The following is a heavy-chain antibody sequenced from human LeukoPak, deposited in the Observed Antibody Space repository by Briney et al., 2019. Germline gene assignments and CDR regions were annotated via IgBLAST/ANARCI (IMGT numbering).Heavy chain of an antibody. CDR1: GFTFSSYA. CDR2: ISGSGGST. CDR3: AKDPLLTGDNLDVDY. Sequence: GGSLRLSCAASGFTFSSYAMSWVRQAPGKGPEWVSAISGSGGSTYYADSVKGRFTISRDNSKNTLYLQMNSLRAEDTAVYYCAKDPLLTGDNLDVDYWGQGTLVTVSS. V-gene: IGHV3-23*01. J-gene: IGHJ4*02. D-gene: IGHD1-1*01.